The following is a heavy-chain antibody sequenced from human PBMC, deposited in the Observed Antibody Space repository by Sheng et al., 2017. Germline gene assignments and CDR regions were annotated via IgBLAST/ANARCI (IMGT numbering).Heavy chain of an antibody. CDR3: ARDAVTTGIYYYYYMDV. J-gene: IGHJ6*03. D-gene: IGHD4-17*01. CDR2: ISAYNGNT. V-gene: IGHV1-18*01. CDR1: GYTFTSYG. Sequence: QVQLVQSGAEVKKPGASVKVSCKASGYTFTSYGISWVRQAPGQGLEWMGWISAYNGNTNYAQKLQGRVTMTTDTSTSTAYMELRSLRSDDTAVYYCARDAVTTGIYYYYYMDVWGKGTTVTVSS.